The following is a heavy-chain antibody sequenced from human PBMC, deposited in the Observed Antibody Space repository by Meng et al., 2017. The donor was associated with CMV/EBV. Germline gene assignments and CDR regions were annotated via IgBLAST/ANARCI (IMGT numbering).Heavy chain of an antibody. CDR3: ARAERSSWYGGNYYYGVDV. J-gene: IGHJ6*02. D-gene: IGHD6-13*01. Sequence: SVKVSRKASGYSLTGYYMYWVRQAPGHRLEWTRWINPNSGGTNYAQKLQGRVTMTTDTSTSTAYMVLRSLRSDDTAVYYCARAERSSWYGGNYYYGVDVWGQGATVTVSS. CDR1: GYSLTGYY. V-gene: IGHV1-2*02. CDR2: INPNSGGT.